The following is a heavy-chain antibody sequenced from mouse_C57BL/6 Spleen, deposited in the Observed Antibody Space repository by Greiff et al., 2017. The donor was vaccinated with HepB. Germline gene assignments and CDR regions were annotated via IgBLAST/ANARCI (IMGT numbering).Heavy chain of an antibody. CDR1: GYSITSGYY. D-gene: IGHD2-12*01. CDR3: ARDHDEGFDY. Sequence: EVKLQESGPGLVKPSQSLSLTCSVTGYSITSGYYWNWIRQFPGNKLEWMGYISYDGSNNYNPSLKNRISITRDTSKNQFFLKLNSVTTEDTATYYCARDHDEGFDYWGQGTTLTVSS. J-gene: IGHJ2*01. V-gene: IGHV3-6*01. CDR2: ISYDGSN.